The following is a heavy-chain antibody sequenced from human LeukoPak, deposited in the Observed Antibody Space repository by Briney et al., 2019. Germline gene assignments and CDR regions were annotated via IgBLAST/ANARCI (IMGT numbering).Heavy chain of an antibody. CDR2: IYSGGST. J-gene: IGHJ4*02. D-gene: IGHD3-3*01. CDR1: GFTLDDYA. CDR3: ARGGGRTYYDFWSGSMGYYFDY. Sequence: GGSLRLSCAASGFTLDDYAMHWVRQAPGKGLEWVSVIYSGGSTYYADSVKGRFTISRDNSKNTLYLQMNSLRAEDTAVYYCARGGGRTYYDFWSGSMGYYFDYWGQGTLVTVSS. V-gene: IGHV3-53*01.